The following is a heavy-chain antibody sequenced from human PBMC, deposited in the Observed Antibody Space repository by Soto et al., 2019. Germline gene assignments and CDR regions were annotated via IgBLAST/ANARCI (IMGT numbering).Heavy chain of an antibody. Sequence: QVQLQESGPGLVKPSGTLSLTCAVSGLSIRSSTWWTWVRQSPGKGPEWIGEIYHAGSPSYNPSLKSRVTVSADTSKKQFSLKLTSLTAADTAVYSCAGGAGSWSYSDWGQGTLVTVSS. CDR3: AGGAGSWSYSD. J-gene: IGHJ4*02. CDR1: GLSIRSSTW. V-gene: IGHV4-4*02. D-gene: IGHD3-10*01. CDR2: IYHAGSP.